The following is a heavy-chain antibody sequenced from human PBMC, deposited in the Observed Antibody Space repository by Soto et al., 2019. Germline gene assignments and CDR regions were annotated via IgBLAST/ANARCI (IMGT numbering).Heavy chain of an antibody. D-gene: IGHD6-13*01. Sequence: PSETLSLTCTVSGGSVSSTSYYWTWIRQPPGKGLEWIGYIHYSGSTNYNPSLQSRVTISVDTSKNHFSLKLSSVTAADTAVYYCARGRGSSWYSSRFGQVIDYWGQGTLVTVSS. CDR3: ARGRGSSWYSSRFGQVIDY. CDR2: IHYSGST. J-gene: IGHJ4*02. CDR1: GGSVSSTSYY. V-gene: IGHV4-61*01.